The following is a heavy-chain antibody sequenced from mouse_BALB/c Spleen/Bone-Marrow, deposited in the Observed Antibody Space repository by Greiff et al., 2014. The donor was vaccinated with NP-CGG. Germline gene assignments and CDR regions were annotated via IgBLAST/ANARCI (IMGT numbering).Heavy chain of an antibody. V-gene: IGHV1-15*01. Sequence: VQLQQSGAELVRPGASVTLSCKAPGYTFTDYEMHWVKQTPVHGLEWIGAIDPETGGTAYNQKFKGKATLTADKSSSTAYMELRSLTSEDSAVYYCTSYDWFAYWGQGTLVTVSA. CDR3: TSYDWFAY. D-gene: IGHD2-12*01. CDR1: GYTFTDYE. J-gene: IGHJ3*01. CDR2: IDPETGGT.